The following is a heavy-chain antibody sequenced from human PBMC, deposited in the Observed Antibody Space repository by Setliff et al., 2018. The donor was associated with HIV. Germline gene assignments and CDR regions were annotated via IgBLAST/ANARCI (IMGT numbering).Heavy chain of an antibody. J-gene: IGHJ4*02. D-gene: IGHD5-12*01. V-gene: IGHV1-69*10. CDR2: FTPILGIP. CDR3: ARGWMATLNGPIGY. Sequence: SVTVSCKSSGGTFISYAFTWVRQAPGQGLEWMGGFTPILGIPTYAQKFQGRVTITADTSTSTAYMELSSLRSEDTAVYYCARGWMATLNGPIGYWGQGTLVTVSS. CDR1: GGTFISYA.